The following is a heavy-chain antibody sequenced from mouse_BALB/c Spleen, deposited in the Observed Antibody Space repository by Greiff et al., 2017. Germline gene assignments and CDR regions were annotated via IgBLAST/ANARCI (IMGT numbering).Heavy chain of an antibody. CDR1: GYTFTSYY. V-gene: IGHV1S56*01. CDR2: IYPGNVNT. Sequence: QVQLKESGPELVKPGASVRISCKASGYTFTSYYIHWVKQRPGQGLEWIGWIYPGNVNTKYNEKFKGKATLTADKSSSTAYMQLSGLTSEDSAVYFCARAARALAYWGQGTLVTVSA. J-gene: IGHJ3*01. D-gene: IGHD3-1*01. CDR3: ARAARALAY.